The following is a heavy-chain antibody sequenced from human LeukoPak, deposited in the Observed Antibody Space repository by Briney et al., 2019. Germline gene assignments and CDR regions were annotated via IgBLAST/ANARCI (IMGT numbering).Heavy chain of an antibody. J-gene: IGHJ4*02. V-gene: IGHV3-20*04. Sequence: PGGSLRLSCAASGFTFDDYGMSWVRQAPGKGLEWVSGINWNGGSTGYADSVKGRFTISRDNAKNSLYLQMNSLRAEDTALYYCARDRITIFGVVIMQEEYFDYWGQGTLVTVSS. CDR1: GFTFDDYG. CDR2: INWNGGST. CDR3: ARDRITIFGVVIMQEEYFDY. D-gene: IGHD3-3*01.